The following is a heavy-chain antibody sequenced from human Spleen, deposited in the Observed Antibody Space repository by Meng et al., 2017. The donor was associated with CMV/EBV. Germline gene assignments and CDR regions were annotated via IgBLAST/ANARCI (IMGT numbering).Heavy chain of an antibody. J-gene: IGHJ6*02. V-gene: IGHV3-30*04. D-gene: IGHD1-20*01. Sequence: GGSLRLSCTASGFTFSTYALHWVRQAPGKGLEWVADISYDGSEKNYADSVKGRFTISRDTSKNTLYLQMNSLRPEDTAVYYCARRDIKWNPYYYYYYYGLDVWGQGTTVTVSS. CDR1: GFTFSTYA. CDR3: ARRDIKWNPYYYYYYYGLDV. CDR2: ISYDGSEK.